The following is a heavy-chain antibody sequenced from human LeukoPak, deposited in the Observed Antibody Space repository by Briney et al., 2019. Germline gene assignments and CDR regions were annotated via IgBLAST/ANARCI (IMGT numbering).Heavy chain of an antibody. Sequence: GGSLRLSCAASGFTFSSYAMHWVRQAPGKGLEWVANIKQDGSETHYLDSMKGRFTISRDNANNSVYLHMSNLRAEDSAVYFCARQTAGYYSPFDYWGQGTLVTVSS. CDR3: ARQTAGYYSPFDY. J-gene: IGHJ4*02. V-gene: IGHV3-7*01. D-gene: IGHD3-9*01. CDR2: IKQDGSET. CDR1: GFTFSSYA.